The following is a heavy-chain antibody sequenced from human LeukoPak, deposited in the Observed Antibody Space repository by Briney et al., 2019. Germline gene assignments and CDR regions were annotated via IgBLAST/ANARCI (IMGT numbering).Heavy chain of an antibody. V-gene: IGHV3-7*01. CDR1: GFTFSSHW. J-gene: IGHJ3*01. CDR3: ARESTKYGAYVSGFDF. D-gene: IGHD4-17*01. CDR2: IMQDGSEK. Sequence: PGGSLRISCIASGFTFSSHWMNWVRQAPGKGLEWVANIMQDGSEKYYVDSVKGRFIISRDNAKNSLYLQMNSLRAEDTAVYYCARESTKYGAYVSGFDFWGQGTMVTVSS.